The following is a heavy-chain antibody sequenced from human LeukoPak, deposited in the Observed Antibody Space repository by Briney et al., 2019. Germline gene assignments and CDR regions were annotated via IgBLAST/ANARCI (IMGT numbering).Heavy chain of an antibody. CDR1: GFTFSSYG. J-gene: IGHJ4*02. CDR3: ARRAGDYSHPYDY. D-gene: IGHD3-22*01. CDR2: IYSGGST. V-gene: IGHV3-53*01. Sequence: HPGGSLRLSCGASGFTFSSYGMSWVRQAPGKGLEWVSFIYSGGSTHNSDSVKGRFTISRDNSKNTLYLQMNSLRAEDTAVYYCARRAGDYSHPYDYWGQGTLVTVSS.